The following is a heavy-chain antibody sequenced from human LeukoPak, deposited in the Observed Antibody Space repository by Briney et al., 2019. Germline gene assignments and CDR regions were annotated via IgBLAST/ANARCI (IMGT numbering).Heavy chain of an antibody. Sequence: GGSLRLSCAASGFTFSSYAMSWVRQAPGKGLEWVSAISGSGGSTYYADSVKGRLTISRDSSKNTLYLQMNSLRAEDTAVYYCAKAVAGFPRCFDYWGQGTLVTVSS. J-gene: IGHJ4*02. V-gene: IGHV3-23*01. CDR1: GFTFSSYA. CDR2: ISGSGGST. D-gene: IGHD6-19*01. CDR3: AKAVAGFPRCFDY.